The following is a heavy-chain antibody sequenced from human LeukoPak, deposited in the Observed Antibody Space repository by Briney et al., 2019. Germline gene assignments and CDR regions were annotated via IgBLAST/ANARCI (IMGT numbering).Heavy chain of an antibody. CDR1: GFTFSSYW. CDR3: ARNYYGSGSYYNRMAFDI. CDR2: IKQDGSEK. Sequence: GSLRLSCAASGFTFSSYWRSWVRQAPGKGLEWGAKIKQDGSEKYYVDSVKGRFTISRDNAKNSLYLQMNSLRAEDTAVYYCARNYYGSGSYYNRMAFDIWGQGTMSPSLQ. V-gene: IGHV3-7*01. J-gene: IGHJ3*02. D-gene: IGHD3-10*01.